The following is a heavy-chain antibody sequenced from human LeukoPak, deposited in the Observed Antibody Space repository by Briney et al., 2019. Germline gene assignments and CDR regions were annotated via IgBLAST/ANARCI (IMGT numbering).Heavy chain of an antibody. CDR2: ISSSSSYI. V-gene: IGHV3-21*01. J-gene: IGHJ6*04. CDR1: GFTFSSYS. Sequence: PGGSLRLSCAASGFTFSSYSMNWVRQAPGKGLEWVSSISSSSSYIYYADSVKGRFTISRDNAKNSLYLQMNSLRAEDTAVYYCARDLSYDYVWGSYRALGVWGKGTTVTVSS. CDR3: ARDLSYDYVWGSYRALGV. D-gene: IGHD3-16*02.